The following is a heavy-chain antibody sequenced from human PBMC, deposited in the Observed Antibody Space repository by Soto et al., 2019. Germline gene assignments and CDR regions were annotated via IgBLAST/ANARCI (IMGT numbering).Heavy chain of an antibody. J-gene: IGHJ4*02. CDR3: ARDSKPYHGDY. CDR1: GFNFRGYW. V-gene: IGHV3-74*01. CDR2: INTDGSST. D-gene: IGHD2-2*01. Sequence: PGGSLRLSCAASGFNFRGYWMHWVRQRPGEGLVWVSQINTDGSSTNYADSVKGRFTISRDNARNTLYLQMDSLGAEDTAVYYCARDSKPYHGDYWGQGVLVTVSS.